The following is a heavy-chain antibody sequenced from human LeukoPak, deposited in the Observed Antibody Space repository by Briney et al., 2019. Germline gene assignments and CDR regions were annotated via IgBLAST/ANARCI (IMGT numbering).Heavy chain of an antibody. CDR3: AKREKSSSGSFDY. CDR2: IRYDGSNK. J-gene: IGHJ4*02. D-gene: IGHD3-22*01. V-gene: IGHV3-30*02. Sequence: GGSLRLSCAACGFTFSRYGMHWVRQAPGKGVEGVAFIRYDGSNKYYADSVKGRFTISRDNSKNTLYLQMNSLRAEDTAVYYCAKREKSSSGSFDYWGQGTLVTVSS. CDR1: GFTFSRYG.